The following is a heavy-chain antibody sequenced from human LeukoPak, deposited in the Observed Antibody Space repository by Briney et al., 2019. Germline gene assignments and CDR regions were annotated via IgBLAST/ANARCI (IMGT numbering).Heavy chain of an antibody. J-gene: IGHJ4*02. CDR1: GGTFSSYA. CDR2: IIPIFGTA. V-gene: IGHV1-69*05. D-gene: IGHD4-23*01. Sequence: SVKVSCKASGGTFSSYAISWLRQAPGQGLEWMGRIIPIFGTANYAQKFQGRVTITTDESTSTAYMELSSLRSEDTAVYYCARDHDYGGNLGYWGQGTLVTVSS. CDR3: ARDHDYGGNLGY.